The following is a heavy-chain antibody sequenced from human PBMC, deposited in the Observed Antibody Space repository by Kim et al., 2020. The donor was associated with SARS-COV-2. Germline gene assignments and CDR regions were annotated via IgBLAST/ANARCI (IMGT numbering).Heavy chain of an antibody. Sequence: GGSLRLSCAASGFTFSSYAMHWVRQAPGKGLEWVAAISYDGSNKYYADSVKGRFTISRDNSKNTLYLQMNSLRAEDTAVYYCARDLEWEPTVNDAFDIWGQGTMVTVSS. J-gene: IGHJ3*02. CDR2: ISYDGSNK. CDR1: GFTFSSYA. V-gene: IGHV3-30*04. D-gene: IGHD1-26*01. CDR3: ARDLEWEPTVNDAFDI.